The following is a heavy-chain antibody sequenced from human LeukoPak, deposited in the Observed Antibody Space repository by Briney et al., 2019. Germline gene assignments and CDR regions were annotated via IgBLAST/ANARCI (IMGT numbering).Heavy chain of an antibody. D-gene: IGHD2-2*01. J-gene: IGHJ4*02. CDR1: GFTFSNFW. CDR2: INTDGSRT. Sequence: GGSLRLSCAASGFTFSNFWMHWVRQAPEMGLVWVSRINTDGSRTNSVKGRFTISRDNAKNTLYLQMNSLRAEDTAVYYCARDLCSSTRCPPYFDYWGQGVLVTVSS. CDR3: ARDLCSSTRCPPYFDY. V-gene: IGHV3-74*01.